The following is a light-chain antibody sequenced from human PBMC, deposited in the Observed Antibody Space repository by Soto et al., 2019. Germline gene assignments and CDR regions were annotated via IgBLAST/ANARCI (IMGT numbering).Light chain of an antibody. CDR3: QSYDTSLSGYV. V-gene: IGLV1-40*01. CDR1: SSNIGTNYD. CDR2: ENM. Sequence: QTVVTQPPSVSGAPGQRVTISCTGSSSNIGTNYDVHWYQQLPGTAPKLLIYENMKRPSGVPDRFSVSRSGTSASLAITGLQTEDEAYYYCQSYDTSLSGYVFGTGTKVTVL. J-gene: IGLJ1*01.